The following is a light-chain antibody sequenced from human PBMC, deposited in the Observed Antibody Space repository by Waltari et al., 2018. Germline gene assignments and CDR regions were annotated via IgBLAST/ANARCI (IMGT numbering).Light chain of an antibody. V-gene: IGLV2-23*01. Sequence: QSALTQPASVSGSPGQSITISCTGSSFDVANYNLVSWYQHHPGKAPKLMIYEDAKRPSWVSNRFSGSKSGNTASLTISGLQAEDEADYYCCSYAGSWVFGGGTKLTVL. CDR1: SFDVANYNL. CDR2: EDA. J-gene: IGLJ3*02. CDR3: CSYAGSWV.